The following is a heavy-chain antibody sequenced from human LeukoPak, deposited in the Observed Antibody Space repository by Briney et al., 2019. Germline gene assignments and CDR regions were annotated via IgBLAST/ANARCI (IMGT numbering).Heavy chain of an antibody. CDR3: ARQAPRYSGYDRLLHFDP. J-gene: IGHJ5*02. D-gene: IGHD5-12*01. Sequence: SETLSLTCTVSGGSISSSTYYWGWIRQPPGKGLEWIGSIYYSGSTYYNPSLKSRGTISVDTSKNQFSLKVSSVTAADTAVYDCARQAPRYSGYDRLLHFDPWGQGTLVTVSS. CDR2: IYYSGST. CDR1: GGSISSSTYY. V-gene: IGHV4-39*01.